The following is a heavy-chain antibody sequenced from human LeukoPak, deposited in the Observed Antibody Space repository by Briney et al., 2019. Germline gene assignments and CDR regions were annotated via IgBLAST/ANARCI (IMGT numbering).Heavy chain of an antibody. J-gene: IGHJ4*02. CDR3: ASVQSYGFGPFDY. CDR1: GGSLSSVGYY. CDR2: IYYSGST. D-gene: IGHD5-18*01. Sequence: SQTLSLTCTVTGGSLSSVGYYWSWIRQHPGKGLEWIGYIYYSGSTYYNPSLKSRVTISVDTSKNQFSLKLTSVTAADTAVYYCASVQSYGFGPFDYWGQGTLVTVSS. V-gene: IGHV4-31*03.